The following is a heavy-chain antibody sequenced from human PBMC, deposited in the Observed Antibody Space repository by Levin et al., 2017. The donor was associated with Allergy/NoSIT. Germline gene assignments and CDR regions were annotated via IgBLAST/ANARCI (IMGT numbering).Heavy chain of an antibody. V-gene: IGHV3-15*01. J-gene: IGHJ4*02. CDR1: GFTFSNAW. Sequence: GESLKISCAASGFTFSNAWMSWVRQAPGKGLEWVGRIKSKTDGGTTDYAAPVKGRFTISRDDSKNTLYLQMNSLKTEDTAVYYCTTSSTIFGVVILDLDYWGQGTLVTVSS. CDR2: IKSKTDGGTT. CDR3: TTSSTIFGVVILDLDY. D-gene: IGHD3-3*01.